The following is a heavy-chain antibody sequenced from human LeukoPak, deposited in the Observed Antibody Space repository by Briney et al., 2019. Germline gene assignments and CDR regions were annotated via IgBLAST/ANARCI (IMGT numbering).Heavy chain of an antibody. V-gene: IGHV4-61*02. CDR3: ARKYCSGGSCYNY. D-gene: IGHD2-15*01. CDR2: IYTSGST. CDR1: GGSISSGSYY. Sequence: SQTLSLTCTVSGGSISSGSYYWSWIRQPAGKGLEWIGRIYTSGSTNYNPSLKSRVTISVDTSKNQFSLKLSSVTAADTAVYYCARKYCSGGSCYNYWGQGTLVTVSS. J-gene: IGHJ4*02.